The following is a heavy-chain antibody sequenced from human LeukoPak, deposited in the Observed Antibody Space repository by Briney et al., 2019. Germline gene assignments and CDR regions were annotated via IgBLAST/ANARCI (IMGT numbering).Heavy chain of an antibody. CDR2: LSSSNSYT. CDR1: GFXFSDYY. D-gene: IGHD3-22*01. V-gene: IGHV3-11*03. J-gene: IGHJ1*01. CDR3: ASLTYYFDSSGYYPGYFQH. Sequence: PGGSLRLSCAASGFXFSDYYISWIRQAPGKGLEWVSYLSSSNSYTNYADSVKGRFYADSVKGRFTISRDNAKNSLYLQMNSLRAEDTAVYYCASLTYYFDSSGYYPGYFQHWGQGTLVTVSS.